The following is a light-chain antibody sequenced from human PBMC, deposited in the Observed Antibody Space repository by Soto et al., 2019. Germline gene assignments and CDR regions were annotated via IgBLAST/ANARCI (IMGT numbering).Light chain of an antibody. Sequence: EIVMTQSPATLSVSPGERATLSCRASQSVSSNLAWYQQKPGQAPRLLIYGASTTATSIPARFSGSGSGTEFTLTISSLQSEDFATYYCQQANSFPLTFGGGTKVDIK. V-gene: IGKV3-15*01. CDR1: QSVSSN. CDR2: GAS. J-gene: IGKJ4*01. CDR3: QQANSFPLT.